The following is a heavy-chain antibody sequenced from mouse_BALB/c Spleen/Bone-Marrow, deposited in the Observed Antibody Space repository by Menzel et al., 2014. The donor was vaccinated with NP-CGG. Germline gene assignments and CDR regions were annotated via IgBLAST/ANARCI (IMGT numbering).Heavy chain of an antibody. CDR2: ISSGGST. V-gene: IGHV5-6-5*01. D-gene: IGHD2-12*01. Sequence: LEGSGGRLVTPGTPLTLTCTVSGIDLSSYAMNWVRQAPGEGLEWIGTISSGGSTHYANWAKGRFTVSXTSTTVDLKITSPTTEDTATYFCARGSADYVGLGVVVYDLALWGQGTLVTVS. CDR3: ARGSADYVGLGVVVYDLAL. CDR1: GIDLSSYA. J-gene: IGHJ3*02.